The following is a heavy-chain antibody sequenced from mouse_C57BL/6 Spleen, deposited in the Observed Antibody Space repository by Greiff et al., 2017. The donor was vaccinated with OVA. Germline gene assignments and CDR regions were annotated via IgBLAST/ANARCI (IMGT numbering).Heavy chain of an antibody. V-gene: IGHV1-64*01. CDR2: IHPNSGST. CDR3: ARIKIRSNDGDYAMDY. Sequence: QVQLQQPGAELVKPGASVKLSCKASGYTFTSYWMHWVKQRPGQGLEWIGMIHPNSGSTNYNEKFKSKATLTVDKSSSTAYMQLSSLTSEDSAVYYCARIKIRSNDGDYAMDYWGQGTSVTVSS. CDR1: GYTFTSYW. J-gene: IGHJ4*01. D-gene: IGHD2-12*01.